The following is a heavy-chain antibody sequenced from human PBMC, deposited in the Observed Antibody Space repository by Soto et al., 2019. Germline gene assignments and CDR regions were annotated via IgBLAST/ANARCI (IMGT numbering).Heavy chain of an antibody. CDR1: GFTFDDYA. CDR2: ISWNSGSI. Sequence: EVQLVESGGGLVQPGRSLRLSCAASGFTFDDYAMHWVRQAPGKSLAWVSGISWNSGSIGYADSVKGRFTISRDNAKNSLYLQMNSLRAEDTALYYCAKDIFVWQLILPGLPHDKMDVWGKGTTVTVSS. D-gene: IGHD3-16*01. J-gene: IGHJ6*04. CDR3: AKDIFVWQLILPGLPHDKMDV. V-gene: IGHV3-9*01.